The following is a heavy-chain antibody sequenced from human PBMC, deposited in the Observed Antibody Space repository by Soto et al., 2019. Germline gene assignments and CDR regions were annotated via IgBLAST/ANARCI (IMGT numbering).Heavy chain of an antibody. CDR3: AKFRTAVTVRKSDALDI. V-gene: IGHV3-23*01. CDR2: ISFNLDST. D-gene: IGHD6-19*01. Sequence: EVQLLESGGGWVQPGGSLRLSCEAAGFTFRNYAMNWVRQAPGKGLEWVSGISFNLDSTYYADSVKGRFNISRDNSKMTLYLQMNSLRAEDTAIYYCAKFRTAVTVRKSDALDIWGQGTMVTVSS. J-gene: IGHJ3*02. CDR1: GFTFRNYA.